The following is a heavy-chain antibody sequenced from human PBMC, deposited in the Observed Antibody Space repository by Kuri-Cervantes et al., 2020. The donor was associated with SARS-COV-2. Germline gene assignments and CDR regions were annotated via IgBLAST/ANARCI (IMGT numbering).Heavy chain of an antibody. Sequence: GGSLRLSCAASGFTFTTFAMSWVRLAPGQGLEWVSGISDSGDSTNYADSVKGRFTISRDNSKNTVYLEMDSLRADDTAVYYCAKDQLEQWLVYYYYMDVWGKGTTVTVSS. CDR2: ISDSGDST. D-gene: IGHD6-19*01. CDR3: AKDQLEQWLVYYYYMDV. V-gene: IGHV3-23*01. CDR1: GFTFTTFA. J-gene: IGHJ6*03.